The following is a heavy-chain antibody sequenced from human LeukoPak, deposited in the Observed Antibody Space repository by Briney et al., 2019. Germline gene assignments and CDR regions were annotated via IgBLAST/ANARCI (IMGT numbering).Heavy chain of an antibody. CDR2: MNPNSGNT. Sequence: ASVKVSCKASGYTFTSYDINWVRQATGQGLEWMGWMNPNSGNTGYAQKFQGRVTMTRNTSISTAYMELSSLRSEDTAVYYCARTSVGPQDYYYYMDVWGKGTTVTVSS. CDR1: GYTFTSYD. CDR3: ARTSVGPQDYYYYMDV. D-gene: IGHD1-26*01. J-gene: IGHJ6*03. V-gene: IGHV1-8*01.